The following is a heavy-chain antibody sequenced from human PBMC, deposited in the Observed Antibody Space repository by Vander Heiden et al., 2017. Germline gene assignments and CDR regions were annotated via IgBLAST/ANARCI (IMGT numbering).Heavy chain of an antibody. J-gene: IGHJ4*02. CDR1: GFTFSSYA. CDR3: ARGRSLFDY. V-gene: IGHV3-30*04. Sequence: QVQLVESGGGVVQPGRSLRLSCAASGFTFSSYAMHWVRQAPGKGLGWVAVISYDGSNKYYADSVKGRFTISRDNSKNTLYLQMNSLRAEDTAVYYCARGRSLFDYWGQGTLVTVSS. CDR2: ISYDGSNK.